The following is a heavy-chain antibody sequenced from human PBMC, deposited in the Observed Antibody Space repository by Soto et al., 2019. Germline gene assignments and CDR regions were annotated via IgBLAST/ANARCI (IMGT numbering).Heavy chain of an antibody. D-gene: IGHD1-1*01. CDR1: GFTFCSYA. CDR2: ITSSGGST. V-gene: IGHV3-23*01. CDR3: AKVVRNANYLFDDYDMDV. J-gene: IGHJ6*02. Sequence: PEGSLRLSCAASGFTFCSYAMSWVRQAPGKGLEWVSAITSSGGSTYYADSVKGRFTISRDNSKNTLYLQMKKLRAEDTAVYYCAKVVRNANYLFDDYDMDVWGQGTTVTVSS.